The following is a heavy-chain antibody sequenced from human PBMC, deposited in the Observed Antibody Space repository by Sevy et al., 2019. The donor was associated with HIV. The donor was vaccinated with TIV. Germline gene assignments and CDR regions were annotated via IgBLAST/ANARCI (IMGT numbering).Heavy chain of an antibody. V-gene: IGHV1-18*04. CDR3: ASYRIGGATPPWAFDF. CDR2: ISAYNGNT. D-gene: IGHD1-26*01. CDR1: GYTFTSYG. Sequence: ASVKVSCKASGYTFTSYGISWVRQAPGQGLEWMGWISAYNGNTNYAQKLQGRVTMTKDTSTRQSYMELRSLGSDDTAVYYCASYRIGGATPPWAFDFWGQGTMVTVSS. J-gene: IGHJ3*01.